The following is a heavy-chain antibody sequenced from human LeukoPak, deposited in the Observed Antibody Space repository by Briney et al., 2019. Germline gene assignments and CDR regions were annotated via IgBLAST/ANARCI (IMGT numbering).Heavy chain of an antibody. J-gene: IGHJ6*02. Sequence: PGGSLRLSCAASGFTFSSYSMNWVRQAPGKGLEWVSSISSSSSYIYYADSVKGRFTISRDNAKNSLYLQMNSLRAEDTAVYYCARGYLNVLRFLEWLRMHMDVWGQGTTATVSS. CDR2: ISSSSSYI. CDR1: GFTFSSYS. D-gene: IGHD3-3*01. V-gene: IGHV3-21*01. CDR3: ARGYLNVLRFLEWLRMHMDV.